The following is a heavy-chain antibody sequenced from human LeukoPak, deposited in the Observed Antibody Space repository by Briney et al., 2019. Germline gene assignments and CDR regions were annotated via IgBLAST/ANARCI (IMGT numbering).Heavy chain of an antibody. CDR3: ARLYSSDAFDI. V-gene: IGHV4-39*07. D-gene: IGHD6-13*01. J-gene: IGHJ3*02. CDR1: GGSISSSHYY. Sequence: ETLSLTCTVSGGSISSSHYYWGSIRQTPGKGLEWIGTIYYSGTTYYNPSLESRATISEDTSKNQFSLKLSSVTAADTAVYYCARLYSSDAFDIWGQGTMVTISS. CDR2: IYYSGTT.